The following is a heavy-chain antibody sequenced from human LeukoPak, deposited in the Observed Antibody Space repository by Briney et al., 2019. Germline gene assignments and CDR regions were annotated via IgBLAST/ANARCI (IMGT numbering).Heavy chain of an antibody. V-gene: IGHV3-21*01. J-gene: IGHJ4*02. CDR3: ASYYYDSSGYYQIDY. CDR2: ISSSSSYI. CDR1: GFTFSSYS. D-gene: IGHD3-22*01. Sequence: GGSLRLSCAASGFTFSSYSMNWVRQAPGKGLEWVSSISSSSSYIYYADSVKGRFTISRDNAKNSLYLQMSSLRAEDTAVYYCASYYYDSSGYYQIDYWGQGTLVTVSS.